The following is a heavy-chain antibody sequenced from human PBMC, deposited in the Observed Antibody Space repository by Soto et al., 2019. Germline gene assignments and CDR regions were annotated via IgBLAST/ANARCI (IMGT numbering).Heavy chain of an antibody. CDR2: IIPIFGTA. V-gene: IGHV1-69*06. CDR3: ARLGYCSSTSCSFYYYYGMDV. D-gene: IGHD2-2*01. Sequence: SVKVSCKASGGTFSSYAISWVRQAPGQGLEWMGGIIPIFGTANYAQKFQGRVTITADKSTSTAYMELSSLRSEDTAVYYCARLGYCSSTSCSFYYYYGMDVWGQGTTVTAP. CDR1: GGTFSSYA. J-gene: IGHJ6*02.